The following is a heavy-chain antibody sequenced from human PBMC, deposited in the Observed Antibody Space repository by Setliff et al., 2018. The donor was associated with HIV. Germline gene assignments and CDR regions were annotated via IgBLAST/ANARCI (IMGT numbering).Heavy chain of an antibody. CDR3: AKDYVENDY. Sequence: GGSLRLSCAASGFTFSNYAMSWVRQAPGKGLEWVSAITGSGRTTYYADSVKGRFTISRDNSKNTLSLQMNSLRAEDTAVYYCAKDYVENDYWGQGTLVTVSS. CDR2: ITGSGRTT. D-gene: IGHD3-16*01. CDR1: GFTFSNYA. J-gene: IGHJ4*02. V-gene: IGHV3-23*01.